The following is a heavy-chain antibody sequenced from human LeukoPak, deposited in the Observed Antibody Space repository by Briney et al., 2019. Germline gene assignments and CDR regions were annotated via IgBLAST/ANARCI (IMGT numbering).Heavy chain of an antibody. CDR2: IKQDGSEK. D-gene: IGHD5-18*01. CDR1: GFTFSPYW. J-gene: IGHJ4*02. CDR3: ARDGRGYTYGNDY. V-gene: IGHV3-7*03. Sequence: GGSLRLSCAASGFTFSPYWTSWVRQAPGMGLEWVANIKQDGSEKYYVDSVKGRFTISRDNAKKSLYLQMNSLRAEDTAIYYCARDGRGYTYGNDYWGQGTLVTVSS.